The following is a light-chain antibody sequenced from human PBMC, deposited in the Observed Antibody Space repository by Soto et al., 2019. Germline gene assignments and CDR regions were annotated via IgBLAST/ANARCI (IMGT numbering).Light chain of an antibody. CDR1: QGISSY. Sequence: DIPLTHSPSFLSASLPAREDMXPPSSQGISSYLAWYQQKPGKAPKLLIYAASTLQSGVPSRFSGSGSGTEFTLTISSLQPEDFATYYCQQLNSYPRSTFGQGTRLEIK. CDR3: QQLNSYPRST. J-gene: IGKJ5*01. V-gene: IGKV1-9*01. CDR2: AAS.